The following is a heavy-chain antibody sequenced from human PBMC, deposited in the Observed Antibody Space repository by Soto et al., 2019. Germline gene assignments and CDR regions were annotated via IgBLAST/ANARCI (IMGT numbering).Heavy chain of an antibody. CDR2: IIPMLGMS. J-gene: IGHJ4*02. CDR3: ATNYGSGSTHFDY. D-gene: IGHD3-10*01. Sequence: QVQLVQSGAEVKKPGSPVRVSCTASGDTFNFYTISWVRQVPGQGPEWMRRIIPMLGMSNYAQKFQGRVTIMADKSTSTVYMNLSGLTSEDTAVYYCATNYGSGSTHFDYWGQGTLVTVSS. V-gene: IGHV1-69*02. CDR1: GDTFNFYT.